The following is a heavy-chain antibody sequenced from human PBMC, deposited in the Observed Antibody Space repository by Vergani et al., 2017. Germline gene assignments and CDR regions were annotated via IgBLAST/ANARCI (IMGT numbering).Heavy chain of an antibody. D-gene: IGHD5-24*01. CDR3: ARDFGPEMATIPSQFEWGY. CDR2: IYSGGST. J-gene: IGHJ4*02. V-gene: IGHV3-53*01. Sequence: EVQLVESGGGLIQPGGSLRLSCAASGFTDSSNYMSWVRQAPGKGLEWVSVIYSGGSTYSADSVKGRYTISRDNSKNTLYLQMNGLRAVYTALYYCARDFGPEMATIPSQFEWGYWGQGTLVTVSS. CDR1: GFTDSSNY.